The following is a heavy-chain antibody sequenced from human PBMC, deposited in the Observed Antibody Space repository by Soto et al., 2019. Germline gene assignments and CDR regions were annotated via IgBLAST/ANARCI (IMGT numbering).Heavy chain of an antibody. V-gene: IGHV4-59*01. CDR1: GGSISSYY. CDR3: ARDRRDGNNFYYYGMDV. CDR2: IYYSGST. Sequence: SETLSLTCTVSGGSISSYYWSWIRQPPGKGLEWIGYIYYSGSTNYNPSLKSRVTISVDTSKNQFSLKLSSVTAADTALYYFARDRRDGNNFYYYGMDVWGQGTTVTVSS. J-gene: IGHJ6*02.